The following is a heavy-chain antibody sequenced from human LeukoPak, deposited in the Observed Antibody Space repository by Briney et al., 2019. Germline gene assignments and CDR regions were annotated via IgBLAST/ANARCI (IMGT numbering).Heavy chain of an antibody. CDR1: GFTCSSYG. CDR3: ARYSSGYFGD. D-gene: IGHD3-22*01. J-gene: IGHJ4*02. Sequence: GGSLRLSCAASGFTCSSYGMHWVRQAQGKGLVWVAVVWYDGSNKYYADYVKGRFTISRDKSKNTLYLQMDSLRAEDTAVYYCARYSSGYFGDWGQGTLVTVSS. V-gene: IGHV3-33*01. CDR2: VWYDGSNK.